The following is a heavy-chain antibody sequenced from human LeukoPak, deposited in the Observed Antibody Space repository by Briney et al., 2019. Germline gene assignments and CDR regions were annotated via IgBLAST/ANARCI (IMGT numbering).Heavy chain of an antibody. CDR1: GYTFTGYY. J-gene: IGHJ4*02. CDR2: INPNSGGT. V-gene: IGHV1-2*02. D-gene: IGHD2-15*01. Sequence: ASVKVSCKASGYTFTGYYMHWVRQAPGQGLEWMGWINPNSGGTNYSQKFQGRVTMTRDTSISTAYTELSRLRSDDTAVYYCAREYCSGGSCYFDYWGQGTLVTVSS. CDR3: AREYCSGGSCYFDY.